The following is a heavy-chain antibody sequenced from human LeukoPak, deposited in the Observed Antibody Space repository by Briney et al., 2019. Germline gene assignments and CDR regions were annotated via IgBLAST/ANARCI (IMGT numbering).Heavy chain of an antibody. V-gene: IGHV4-30-4*08. D-gene: IGHD2-2*01. J-gene: IGHJ5*02. CDR2: IYYSGST. CDR3: ARGSFGCSSTSCLRGFDP. CDR1: GGSISSGDYS. Sequence: PSETLSLTCTVSGGSISSGDYSWSWIRQPPGKGLEWIGYIYYSGSTYYNPSLKSRVTISVDTSKNQFSLKLSSVTAADTAVYYCARGSFGCSSTSCLRGFDPWGQGTLVTVSS.